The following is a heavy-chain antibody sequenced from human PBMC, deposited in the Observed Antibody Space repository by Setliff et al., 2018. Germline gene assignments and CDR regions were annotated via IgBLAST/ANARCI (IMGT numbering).Heavy chain of an antibody. CDR1: GYAFASHY. V-gene: IGHV1-46*01. D-gene: IGHD6-13*01. Sequence: ASVKVSCKASGYAFASHYMHWVRQAPGQGLEWMGLIHPGGGSSSPAEKFEGRVTMTRDTSTSTVYMELSSLRSDDTAIYFCARAGLASAGRKGIFDYWGQGALVTVSS. CDR3: ARAGLASAGRKGIFDY. J-gene: IGHJ4*02. CDR2: IHPGGGSS.